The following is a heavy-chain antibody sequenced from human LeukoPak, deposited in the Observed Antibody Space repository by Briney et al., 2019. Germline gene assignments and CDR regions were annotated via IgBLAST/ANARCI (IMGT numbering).Heavy chain of an antibody. Sequence: PSETLSLTCTVSGGSISSYYWSWIRQPPGKGLEWIGEINHSGSTNYNPSLKSRVTISVDTSKNQFSLKLSSVTAADTAVYYCARDSRGGNSYYFDSWGQGTLVTVSS. CDR1: GGSISSYY. D-gene: IGHD4-23*01. CDR2: INHSGST. V-gene: IGHV4-34*01. CDR3: ARDSRGGNSYYFDS. J-gene: IGHJ4*02.